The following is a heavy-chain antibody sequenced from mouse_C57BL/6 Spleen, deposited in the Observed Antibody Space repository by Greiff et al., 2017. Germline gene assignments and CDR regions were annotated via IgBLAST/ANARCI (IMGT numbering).Heavy chain of an antibody. CDR3: ARGGIYYDYPY. J-gene: IGHJ3*01. Sequence: QVQLQQSGAELVRPGTSVKMSCKASGYTFTNYWIGWAKQRPGHGLEWIGDIYPGGGYTNYNEKFKGKATLTADKSSSTAYMQFSSLTSEDSAIYYCARGGIYYDYPYWGQGTLVTVSA. D-gene: IGHD2-4*01. CDR2: IYPGGGYT. CDR1: GYTFTNYW. V-gene: IGHV1-63*01.